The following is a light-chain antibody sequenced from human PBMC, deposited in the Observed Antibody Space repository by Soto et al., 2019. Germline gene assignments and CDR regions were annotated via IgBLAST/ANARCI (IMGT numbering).Light chain of an antibody. Sequence: DIVMTQSPLSLPVTPGEPASISCRSSQSLLYSNGYNYVDWYLQKPGQPPQLLVFLGSSRASGVPARFNGSGSGTDFTLRITTVEAEDVGVYYCMQVLQTPLTFGGGTKLEIK. CDR3: MQVLQTPLT. CDR1: QSLLYSNGYNY. V-gene: IGKV2-28*01. J-gene: IGKJ4*01. CDR2: LGS.